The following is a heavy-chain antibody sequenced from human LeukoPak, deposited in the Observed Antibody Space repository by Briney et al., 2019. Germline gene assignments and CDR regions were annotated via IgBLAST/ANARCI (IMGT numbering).Heavy chain of an antibody. Sequence: GGSLRLSCAASGFTFSSYGMHWVRQAPGKGLEWVAFIRYDGNNKYYADSVKGRFTISRDNSKNTLYLQMNSLRAEDTAVYYCAKSMYSMDVWGKGTTVTVSS. CDR3: AKSMYSMDV. CDR1: GFTFSSYG. CDR2: IRYDGNNK. V-gene: IGHV3-30*02. D-gene: IGHD2-21*01. J-gene: IGHJ6*03.